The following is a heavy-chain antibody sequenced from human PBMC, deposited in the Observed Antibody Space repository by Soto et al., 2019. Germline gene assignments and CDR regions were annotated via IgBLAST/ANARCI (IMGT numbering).Heavy chain of an antibody. CDR2: ISSSGSTI. D-gene: IGHD4-4*01. CDR3: ARVEMEMTTIGNY. V-gene: IGHV3-48*03. J-gene: IGHJ4*02. CDR1: GFTFSSYE. Sequence: GGSLRLSCAASGFTFSSYEMNWVRQAPGKGLEWVSYISSSGSTIYYADSVKGRFTISRDNAKNSLYLQMNSLRVEDTAVYYCARVEMEMTTIGNYWGQGTLVTVS.